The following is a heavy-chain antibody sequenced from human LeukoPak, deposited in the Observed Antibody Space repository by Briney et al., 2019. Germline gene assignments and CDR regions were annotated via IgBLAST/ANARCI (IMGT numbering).Heavy chain of an antibody. CDR1: GFTFSSYS. D-gene: IGHD2-2*01. CDR2: ISSSSSYI. V-gene: IGHV3-21*01. Sequence: GGSPRLSCAASGFTFSSYSMNWVRQAPGKGLEWVSSISSSSSYIYYADSVKGRFTISRDNAKNSLYLQMNSLRAEDTAVYYCARAVPAANPFDYWGQGTLVTVSS. CDR3: ARAVPAANPFDY. J-gene: IGHJ4*02.